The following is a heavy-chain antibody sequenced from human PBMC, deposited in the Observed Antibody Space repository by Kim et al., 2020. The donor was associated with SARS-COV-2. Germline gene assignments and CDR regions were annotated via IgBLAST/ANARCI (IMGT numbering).Heavy chain of an antibody. D-gene: IGHD4-17*01. J-gene: IGHJ4*02. CDR3: AGESAGDYLYYFDY. CDR2: ISYDGSNK. CDR1: GFTFSSYA. V-gene: IGHV3-30*04. Sequence: GGSLRLSCAASGFTFSSYAMHWVRQAPGKGLEWVAVISYDGSNKYYADSVKGRFTISRDNSKNTLYLQMNSLRAEDTAVYYCAGESAGDYLYYFDYWGQGTLVTVSS.